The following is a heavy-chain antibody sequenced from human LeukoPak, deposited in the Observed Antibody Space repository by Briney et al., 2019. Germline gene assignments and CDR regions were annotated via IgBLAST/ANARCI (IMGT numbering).Heavy chain of an antibody. D-gene: IGHD5-24*01. CDR3: ARDGDGYRNDAFDI. CDR2: IYSGGST. V-gene: IGHV3-53*01. J-gene: IGHJ3*02. CDR1: GFTVSSNY. Sequence: QAGGSLRLSCAASGFTVSSNYMSWVRQAPGKGLEWVSVIYSGGSTYYADSVKGRFTISRDNSKNTLYLQMNSLRAEDTAVYYCARDGDGYRNDAFDIWGQGTMVTVSS.